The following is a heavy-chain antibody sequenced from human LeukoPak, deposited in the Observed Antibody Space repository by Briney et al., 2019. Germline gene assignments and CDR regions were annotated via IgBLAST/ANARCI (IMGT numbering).Heavy chain of an antibody. CDR1: GVSFSGYY. D-gene: IGHD6-13*01. V-gene: IGHV4-34*01. CDR3: ARYSSSWLEYYFDY. J-gene: IGHJ4*02. CDR2: INHSGST. Sequence: PSETLSLTCAVYGVSFSGYYWSWIRQPPGKGLEWIGEINHSGSTNYNPSLKSRVTISVDTSKNQFSLKLGSVTAADTAVYYCARYSSSWLEYYFDYWGQGTLVTVSS.